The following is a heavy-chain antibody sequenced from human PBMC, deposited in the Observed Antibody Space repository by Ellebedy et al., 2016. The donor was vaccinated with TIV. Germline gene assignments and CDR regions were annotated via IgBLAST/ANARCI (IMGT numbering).Heavy chain of an antibody. CDR1: NFTFSVYW. CDR2: ISSGSSYI. CDR3: ARDVSTDGWGAYFDC. D-gene: IGHD5-24*01. Sequence: PGGSLRLSCAASNFTFSVYWMHWVRQAPGKGLEWVASISSGSSYIYYADSVKGRFAISRDNAKNSLYLQMNSLRAEDTAVYFCARDVSTDGWGAYFDCWGQGTLVTVSS. V-gene: IGHV3-21*01. J-gene: IGHJ4*02.